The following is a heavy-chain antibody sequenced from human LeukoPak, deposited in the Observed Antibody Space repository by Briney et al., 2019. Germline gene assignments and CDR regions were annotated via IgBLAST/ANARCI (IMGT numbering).Heavy chain of an antibody. D-gene: IGHD2-2*01. CDR1: SYY. V-gene: IGHV4-59*01. Sequence: SYYXXWIRQPPGKGLEWIGYIYYSGSTNYNPSLKSRVTISVDTSKNQFSLKLSSVTAADTAVYYCARGYCSSTSCYAQNDYWGQGTLVTVSS. CDR3: ARGYCSSTSCYAQNDY. CDR2: IYYSGST. J-gene: IGHJ4*02.